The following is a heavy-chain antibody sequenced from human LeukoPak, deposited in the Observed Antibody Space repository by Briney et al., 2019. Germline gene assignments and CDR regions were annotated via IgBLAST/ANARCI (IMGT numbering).Heavy chain of an antibody. Sequence: ASVKVSCKASGYTFTGYYMHWVRQAPGQGLEWMGWISAYNGNTNYAQKLQGRVTMTTDTSTSTAYMELRSLRSDDTAVYYCARGYSGYEFAFDIWGQGTMVTVSS. V-gene: IGHV1-18*04. CDR2: ISAYNGNT. D-gene: IGHD5-12*01. CDR1: GYTFTGYY. CDR3: ARGYSGYEFAFDI. J-gene: IGHJ3*02.